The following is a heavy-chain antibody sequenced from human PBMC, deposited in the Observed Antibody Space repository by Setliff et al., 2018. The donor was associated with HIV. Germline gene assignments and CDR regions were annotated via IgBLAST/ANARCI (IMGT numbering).Heavy chain of an antibody. J-gene: IGHJ4*01. CDR3: ARLSTGDLRLFEY. CDR2: IYVTGST. CDR1: GDSIRGSGDY. D-gene: IGHD4-17*01. Sequence: SETLSLTCSVSGDSIRGSGDYWSWVRQPAGKRPEWIGHIYVTGSTAYKPYLRGRATISLDTSKNQFSLKLTSVTAADTAVYFCARLSTGDLRLFEYRGHGALVTVSS. V-gene: IGHV4-61*09.